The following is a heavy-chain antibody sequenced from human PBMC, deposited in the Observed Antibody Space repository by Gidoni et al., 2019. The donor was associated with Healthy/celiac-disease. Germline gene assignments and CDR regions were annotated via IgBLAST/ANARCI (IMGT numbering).Heavy chain of an antibody. CDR3: AKDRRKDDSSGYYQRGWYFDL. Sequence: EVQLLESGGGLVQPGGSLRLSCAASGFTFSSYAMSWVRQAPGKGLGWVSAISGSGGSTYYADSVKGRFTISRDNSKNTLYLQMNSLRAEDTAVYYCAKDRRKDDSSGYYQRGWYFDLWGRGTLVTVSS. CDR2: ISGSGGST. J-gene: IGHJ2*01. D-gene: IGHD3-22*01. V-gene: IGHV3-23*01. CDR1: GFTFSSYA.